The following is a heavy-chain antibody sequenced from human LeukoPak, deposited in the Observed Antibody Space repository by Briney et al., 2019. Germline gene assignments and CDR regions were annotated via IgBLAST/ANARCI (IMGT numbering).Heavy chain of an antibody. V-gene: IGHV1-18*04. D-gene: IGHD3-10*01. Sequence: AAAKVSCKPSRYTFTTCGISWVPQPPPQKLEWMGWISAYKGTTNHAQKVEGRVTMTPATSTSPGYMELRSLRSDDTAVYYCARDWFRESEDVFDIWGQGTMVTVSS. CDR1: RYTFTTCG. CDR3: ARDWFRESEDVFDI. J-gene: IGHJ3*02. CDR2: ISAYKGTT.